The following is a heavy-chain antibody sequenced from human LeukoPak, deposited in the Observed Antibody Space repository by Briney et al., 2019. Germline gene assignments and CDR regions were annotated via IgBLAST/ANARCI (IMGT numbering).Heavy chain of an antibody. V-gene: IGHV3-48*01. CDR2: IRSRDGIV. CDR3: VRDYVYAFDI. CDR1: GFTFNAYS. D-gene: IGHD3-16*01. J-gene: IGHJ3*02. Sequence: GGSLRLSCVASGFTFNAYSMNWVRQAPGKGLEWISYIRSRDGIVSYADSVKGRFTISTDTAKSSLFLQMNGLSADDTAVYYCVRDYVYAFDIWGQGTMVTVSS.